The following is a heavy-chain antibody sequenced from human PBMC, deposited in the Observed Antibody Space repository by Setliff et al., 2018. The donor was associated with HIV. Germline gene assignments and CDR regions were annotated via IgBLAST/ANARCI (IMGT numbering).Heavy chain of an antibody. J-gene: IGHJ2*01. CDR3: ARSARFFYASGSRRYFDL. Sequence: KTSETLSLTCSVSGGSISSYYWSWIRQPPGKGLEWIGYIYTSESSNYNPSLKSRVTFSVDTSKNQFSLKLSSVTAADTAVYYCARSARFFYASGSRRYFDLWGRGTLVTVSS. D-gene: IGHD3-10*01. V-gene: IGHV4-4*08. CDR2: IYTSESS. CDR1: GGSISSYY.